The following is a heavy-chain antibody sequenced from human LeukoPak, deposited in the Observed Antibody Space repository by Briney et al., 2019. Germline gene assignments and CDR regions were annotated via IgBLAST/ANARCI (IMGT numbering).Heavy chain of an antibody. J-gene: IGHJ4*02. CDR1: GFTFSSYG. Sequence: HPGRSLRPSCAASGFTFSSYGMHWVRQAPGKGLEWVAVIWYDGSNKYYADSVKGRFTISRDNSKNTLYLQMNSLRAEDTAVYYCASNIVGATFDYWGQGTLVTVSS. V-gene: IGHV3-33*01. D-gene: IGHD1-26*01. CDR2: IWYDGSNK. CDR3: ASNIVGATFDY.